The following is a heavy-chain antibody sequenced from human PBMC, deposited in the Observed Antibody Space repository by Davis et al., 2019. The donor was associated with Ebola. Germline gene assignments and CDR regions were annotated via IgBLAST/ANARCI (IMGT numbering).Heavy chain of an antibody. Sequence: MPSETLSLTCTVSGRSISSSSYYWGWIRQPPGKGLEWIGSIYYSGSTYYNPSLKSRVTISVDTSKNQFSLKLSSVTAADTAVYYCASGNSSSWYYYGMDVWGQGTTVTVSS. J-gene: IGHJ6*02. CDR2: IYYSGST. CDR1: GRSISSSSYY. D-gene: IGHD6-13*01. V-gene: IGHV4-39*01. CDR3: ASGNSSSWYYYGMDV.